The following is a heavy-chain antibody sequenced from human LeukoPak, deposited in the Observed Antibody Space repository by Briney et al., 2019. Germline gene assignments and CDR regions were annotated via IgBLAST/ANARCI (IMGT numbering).Heavy chain of an antibody. CDR1: GYTFNRYG. J-gene: IGHJ4*02. CDR2: ISPYNGNT. CDR3: ARGITGTTFADY. Sequence: ASVKVSCKASGYTFNRYGISWVRQAPGQGLEWMGWISPYNGNTNYAQKLQGRVTMTTDTSTSTAYMELRSLRSEDTAVYYCARGITGTTFADYWGQGTLVTVSS. V-gene: IGHV1-18*01. D-gene: IGHD1-7*01.